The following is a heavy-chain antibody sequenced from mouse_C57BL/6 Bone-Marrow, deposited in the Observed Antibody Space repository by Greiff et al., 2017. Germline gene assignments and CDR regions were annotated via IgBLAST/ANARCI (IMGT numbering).Heavy chain of an antibody. CDR2: ISYDGSN. CDR1: GYSITSGYY. Sequence: EVKLMESGPGLVKPSPSLSLTCSVTGYSITSGYYWNWIRQFPGNKLEWMGYISYDGSNNYNPSLKNRISITRDTSKNQFFLKLNSVTTEDTATYYCARHDYDDYYDAMDYWGQGTAVTVSS. J-gene: IGHJ4*01. V-gene: IGHV3-6*01. D-gene: IGHD2-4*01. CDR3: ARHDYDDYYDAMDY.